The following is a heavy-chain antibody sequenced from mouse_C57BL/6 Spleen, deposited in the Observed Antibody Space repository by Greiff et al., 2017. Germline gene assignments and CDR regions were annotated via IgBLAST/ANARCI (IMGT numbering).Heavy chain of an antibody. J-gene: IGHJ3*01. V-gene: IGHV1-50*01. CDR1: GYTFTSYW. CDR2: IDPSDSYT. CDR3: ASGGLGRSSWFAY. Sequence: VKLQQPGAELVKPGASVKLSCKASGYTFTSYWMQWVKQRPGQGLEWIGEIDPSDSYTNYNQKFKGKATLTVDTSSSTAYMQLSSLTSEDSAVYYCASGGLGRSSWFAYWGQGTLVTVSA. D-gene: IGHD4-1*01.